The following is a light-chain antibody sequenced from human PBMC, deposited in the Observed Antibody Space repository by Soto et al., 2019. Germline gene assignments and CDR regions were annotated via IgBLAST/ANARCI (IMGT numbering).Light chain of an antibody. CDR2: GTS. J-gene: IGKJ2*01. CDR1: QRVSSSY. CDR3: QQYGNSVPFT. V-gene: IGKV3-20*01. Sequence: EIVLTQSPGTLSLSPGESATLSCRASQRVSSSYLAWYQQKPGQTPRLLIYGTSSRASGIPDRFSGSGSGTDFTLTNTRLEPEDFAVYYCQQYGNSVPFTFGQGTKLEIK.